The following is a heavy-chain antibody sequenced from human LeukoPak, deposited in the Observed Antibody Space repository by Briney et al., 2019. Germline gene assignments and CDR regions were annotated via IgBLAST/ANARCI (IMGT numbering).Heavy chain of an antibody. J-gene: IGHJ4*02. Sequence: GGSLRLSCAASGFTFSSYEMHWVRQAPGKGLEWVSYISSSDSTIYYADSVKGRFTISRHNSKNTLYLQMNSLRAEDTAVYYCAKGYYYGSGSYGVFDYWGQGTLVTVSS. CDR3: AKGYYYGSGSYGVFDY. CDR1: GFTFSSYE. V-gene: IGHV3-48*03. D-gene: IGHD3-10*01. CDR2: ISSSDSTI.